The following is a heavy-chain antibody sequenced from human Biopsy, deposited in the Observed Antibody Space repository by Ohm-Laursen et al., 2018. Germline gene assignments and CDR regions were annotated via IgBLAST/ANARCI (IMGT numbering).Heavy chain of an antibody. J-gene: IGHJ6*02. Sequence: GSSVKVSCKASGGTFGNHAINWVRQATGQGLEWMGWENPISGNTGYAQKFRGRVTMTGDISSSTAYLDLYSLTSEDTATYFCARAIRNQLLPDVWGQGTTVTVSS. CDR2: ENPISGNT. D-gene: IGHD2-2*01. CDR1: GGTFGNHA. CDR3: ARAIRNQLLPDV. V-gene: IGHV1-8*02.